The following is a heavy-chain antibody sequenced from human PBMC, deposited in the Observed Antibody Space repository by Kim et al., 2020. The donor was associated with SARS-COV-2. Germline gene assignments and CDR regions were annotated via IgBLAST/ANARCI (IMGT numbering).Heavy chain of an antibody. CDR2: IDGSGSII. Sequence: GGSLRLSCAASGFTFSDYYVSWIRQAPGKGLEWLSYIDGSGSIIFYADSVKGRFTISRDNTKNSLYLQTDSLRAEDTAVYYCARSICRGGKCYEFDYWGQGALVTVSS. V-gene: IGHV3-11*01. J-gene: IGHJ4*02. CDR1: GFTFSDYY. CDR3: ARSICRGGKCYEFDY. D-gene: IGHD2-15*01.